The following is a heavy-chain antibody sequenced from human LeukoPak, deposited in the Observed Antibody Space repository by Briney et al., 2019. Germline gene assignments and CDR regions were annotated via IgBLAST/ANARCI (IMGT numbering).Heavy chain of an antibody. D-gene: IGHD4-11*01. CDR1: GGSISSSY. CDR3: ARQGPLTTAVTTRTNPFDY. V-gene: IGHV4-59*08. J-gene: IGHJ4*02. Sequence: SETLSLTCTVSGGSISSSYWSWIRQPPGKGLEWIGYIYYSGSTSYNPSLKSRVTISVDTSKNQFSLKLNSVTAADTAVYYCARQGPLTTAVTTRTNPFDYWGQGALVTVSS. CDR2: IYYSGST.